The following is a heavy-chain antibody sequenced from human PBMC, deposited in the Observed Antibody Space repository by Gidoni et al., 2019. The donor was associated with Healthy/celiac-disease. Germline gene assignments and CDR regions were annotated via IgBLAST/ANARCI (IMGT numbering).Heavy chain of an antibody. Sequence: EVQLVESGGGLVKPGGSLRLSCAASGFSLRSYRLNWVRQAPGKGLEWVASISSSSSYIYYADSVKSRFTISRDNAKNSLYLQMNSLRAEDTAVYYCARDLYYGSGSYSYYYGMDVWGQGTTVTVSS. CDR1: GFSLRSYR. CDR2: ISSSSSYI. CDR3: ARDLYYGSGSYSYYYGMDV. D-gene: IGHD3-10*01. V-gene: IGHV3-21*01. J-gene: IGHJ6*02.